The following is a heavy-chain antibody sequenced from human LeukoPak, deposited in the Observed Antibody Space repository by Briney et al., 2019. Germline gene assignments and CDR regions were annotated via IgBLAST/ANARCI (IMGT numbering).Heavy chain of an antibody. CDR1: GYTFTSYD. Sequence: ASVKVSCKASGYTFTSYDINWVRQATGQGLEWMGWMNPNSGNTGYAQKFQGRLTMTRNTSISTAYMELSSLRSEDTAVYYCARFERAHYYYYGMDVWGQGTTVTVSS. J-gene: IGHJ6*02. V-gene: IGHV1-8*01. CDR3: ARFERAHYYYYGMDV. D-gene: IGHD3-9*01. CDR2: MNPNSGNT.